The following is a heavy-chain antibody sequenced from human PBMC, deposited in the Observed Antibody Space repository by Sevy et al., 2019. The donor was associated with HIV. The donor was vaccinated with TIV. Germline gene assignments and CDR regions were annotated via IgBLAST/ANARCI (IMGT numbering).Heavy chain of an antibody. CDR1: GFTFSSYA. D-gene: IGHD4-17*01. Sequence: GGSLRLSCAASGFTFSSYAMSWVRQAPGKGLEWVSAISGSGGSTYCADSVKGRFTISRDNSKNTLYLQMNSLRAEDTAVYYCAKDPALYGDYAIYWGQGTLVTVSS. CDR2: ISGSGGST. CDR3: AKDPALYGDYAIY. J-gene: IGHJ4*02. V-gene: IGHV3-23*01.